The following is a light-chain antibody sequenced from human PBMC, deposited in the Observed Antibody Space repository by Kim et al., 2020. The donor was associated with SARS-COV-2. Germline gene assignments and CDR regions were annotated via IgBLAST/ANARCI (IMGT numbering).Light chain of an antibody. J-gene: IGKJ5*01. V-gene: IGKV1-17*01. CDR1: QDIRND. CDR2: GAS. Sequence: ASVGDRVTITCRASQDIRNDLGWYQQNPGRAPKRLIYGASSLESGVPSRFSGSGSGTDFTLTISSLQPEDFATYFCLQHNTYPITFGRGTRLEIK. CDR3: LQHNTYPIT.